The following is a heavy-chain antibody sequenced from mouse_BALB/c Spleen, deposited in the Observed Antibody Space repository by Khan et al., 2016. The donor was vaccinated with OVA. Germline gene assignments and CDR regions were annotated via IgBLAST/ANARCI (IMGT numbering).Heavy chain of an antibody. CDR2: IWSVGST. Sequence: VQLQESGPGLVQPSQSLSITCTASGFSFTSYSVHWVRQSPGQGLEWLGVIWSVGSTDYNAAFISSMNIRKDNSKTQAFFKQNSLQANDTAIYYCAGNDAYNEGLAYWGQGTLVTVSA. CDR3: AGNDAYNEGLAY. V-gene: IGHV2-2*02. D-gene: IGHD6-1*01. J-gene: IGHJ3*01. CDR1: GFSFTSYS.